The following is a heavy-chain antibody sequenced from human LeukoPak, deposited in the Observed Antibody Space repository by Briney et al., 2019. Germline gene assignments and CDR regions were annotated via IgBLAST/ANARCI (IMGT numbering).Heavy chain of an antibody. CDR1: GSSISSGSYY. CDR3: ARTWIVVVMGAFDI. D-gene: IGHD3-22*01. V-gene: IGHV4-61*02. Sequence: SETLSLTXTVSGSSISSGSYYWSWIRQPAGKGLEWIGRIYTSGSTNYNPSIKSRVTISVDTSKNQFSLKLSSVTAADTAVYYCARTWIVVVMGAFDIWGQRTMVTVSS. CDR2: IYTSGST. J-gene: IGHJ3*02.